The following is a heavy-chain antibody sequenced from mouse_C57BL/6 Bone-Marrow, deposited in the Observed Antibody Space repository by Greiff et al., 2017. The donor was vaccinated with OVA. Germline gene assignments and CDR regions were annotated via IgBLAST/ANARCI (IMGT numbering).Heavy chain of an antibody. CDR3: ASRFITYFDY. Sequence: VQLQQSGAELARPGASVKLSCKASGYTFTSYGISWVKQRTGQGLEWIGEIYPRSGNTYYNEKFKGKATLTADKSSSTAYMELRSLTSEDSAVYFCASRFITYFDYWGQGTTLTVSS. V-gene: IGHV1-81*01. CDR1: GYTFTSYG. CDR2: IYPRSGNT. D-gene: IGHD1-1*01. J-gene: IGHJ2*01.